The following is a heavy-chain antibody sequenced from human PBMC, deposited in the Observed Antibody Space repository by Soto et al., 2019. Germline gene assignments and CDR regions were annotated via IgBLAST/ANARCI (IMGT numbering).Heavy chain of an antibody. D-gene: IGHD4-17*01. V-gene: IGHV4-34*01. CDR3: ASTTTVTPFDY. CDR2: INHSGST. J-gene: IGHJ4*02. Sequence: PSETLSLTCAVYGGSFSGYYWSWIRQPPGKGLEWIGEINHSGSTNYNPSLKSRVTISVDTSKNQFSLKLSSVTAADTAVYYCASTTTVTPFDYWGQGTLVTVSS. CDR1: GGSFSGYY.